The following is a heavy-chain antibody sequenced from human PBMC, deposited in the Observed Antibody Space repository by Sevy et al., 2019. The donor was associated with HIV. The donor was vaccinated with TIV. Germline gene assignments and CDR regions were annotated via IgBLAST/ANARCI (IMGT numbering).Heavy chain of an antibody. CDR2: IKQDGSEK. Sequence: GGSLRLSCAASGFTFSSYWMTWFRQAPGKGLEYVANIKQDGSEKYYVDSVQCRFTISMDNAKNSMFLKMNSLRPEDTAVNYCAMGAGLKWGQGTLVTVSS. D-gene: IGHD3-16*01. CDR3: AMGAGLK. J-gene: IGHJ4*02. CDR1: GFTFSSYW. V-gene: IGHV3-7*01.